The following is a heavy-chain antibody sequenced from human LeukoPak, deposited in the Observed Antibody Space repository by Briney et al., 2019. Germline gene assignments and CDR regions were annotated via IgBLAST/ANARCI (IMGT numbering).Heavy chain of an antibody. Sequence: PGRSLRLSCAASGFTFSSYAMHWVRQAPGKGLEWVAVISYDRSSKYYADSVKGRFTISRDNSKNTLYLQMNSLRAEDTAVYYCARGTTAFDYWGQGTLVTVSS. J-gene: IGHJ4*02. CDR1: GFTFSSYA. CDR2: ISYDRSSK. CDR3: ARGTTAFDY. V-gene: IGHV3-30*04. D-gene: IGHD4-11*01.